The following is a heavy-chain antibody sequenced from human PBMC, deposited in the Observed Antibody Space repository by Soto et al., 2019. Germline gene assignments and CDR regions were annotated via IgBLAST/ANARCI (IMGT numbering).Heavy chain of an antibody. V-gene: IGHV4-39*01. Sequence: QLQLQESGPGLVRPSETLSLTCSVSGDSISSSIYYWAWIRQPPGKGLEWIGIIYYSGSTYYNPSLKSRITISVDTSKNQSYRKLRSVTAADTAVYYCARLGTTVTAGWFDPWGQGTLVTVSS. CDR2: IYYSGST. CDR3: ARLGTTVTAGWFDP. D-gene: IGHD4-17*01. CDR1: GDSISSSIYY. J-gene: IGHJ5*02.